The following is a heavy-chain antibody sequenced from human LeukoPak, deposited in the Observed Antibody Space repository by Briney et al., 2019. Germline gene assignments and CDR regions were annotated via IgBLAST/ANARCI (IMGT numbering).Heavy chain of an antibody. D-gene: IGHD2-21*02. CDR3: AKGPSLRVTLPV. CDR2: ISHDGNNE. CDR1: GFTFNNYG. J-gene: IGHJ4*02. Sequence: PGRSLRLSCAASGFTFNNYGLHWVRQAPGKGGEWVTLISHDGNNEYYADSVKRRFSTSRDDSKTTLYLKMNSLRAGDPVVYYCAKGPSLRVTLPVWGQGTLVTVSS. V-gene: IGHV3-30*18.